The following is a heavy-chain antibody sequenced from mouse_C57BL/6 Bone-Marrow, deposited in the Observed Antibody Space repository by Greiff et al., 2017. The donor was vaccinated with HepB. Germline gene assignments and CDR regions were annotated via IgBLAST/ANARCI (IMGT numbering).Heavy chain of an antibody. Sequence: VQPKQSVAELVRPGAPVKLSCTASGFKIKKPYMHWVKPRPEQGLEWIGRIDPANGNTKYAPKFQGKATITADTSSNTAYLQLSSLTSEDTAIYYCARLIYYYGSSSSYWGQGTTLTVSS. CDR2: IDPANGNT. CDR1: GFKIKKPY. V-gene: IGHV14-3*01. CDR3: ARLIYYYGSSSSY. J-gene: IGHJ2*01. D-gene: IGHD1-1*01.